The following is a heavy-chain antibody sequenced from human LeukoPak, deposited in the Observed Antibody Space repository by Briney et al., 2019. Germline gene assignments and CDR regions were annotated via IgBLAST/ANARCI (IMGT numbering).Heavy chain of an antibody. CDR2: ISSDGSKQ. CDR1: GFTFSTYA. CDR3: VRDTSGTSWHPSAH. Sequence: PGGSLRLSCAASGFTFSTYAMDWVRQAPDKGLGWVATISSDGSKQWYADSVQGRFTISRDNFQNTLYLQMDSTRPEDTALYYCVRDTSGTSWHPSAHWGQGTLVTVSS. J-gene: IGHJ4*02. D-gene: IGHD2-2*01. V-gene: IGHV3-30-3*01.